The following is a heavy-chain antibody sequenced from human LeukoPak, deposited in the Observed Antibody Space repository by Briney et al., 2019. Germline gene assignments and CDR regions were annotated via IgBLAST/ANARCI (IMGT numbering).Heavy chain of an antibody. CDR3: AKMKGHPLPKYYMDV. CDR1: AFTFSNYA. CDR2: ISGIVSST. Sequence: PGGSLRLSCAASAFTFSNYAMTWVRQAPGKGLEWVSSISGIVSSTYYADSVKGRFTISRDNSKNTLYLEMNSLRAEDTAIYYCAKMKGHPLPKYYMDVWGQGTTVTVSS. V-gene: IGHV3-23*01. D-gene: IGHD1-26*01. J-gene: IGHJ6*01.